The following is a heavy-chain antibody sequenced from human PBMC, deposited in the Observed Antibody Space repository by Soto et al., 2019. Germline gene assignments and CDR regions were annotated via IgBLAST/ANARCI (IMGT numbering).Heavy chain of an antibody. J-gene: IGHJ4*02. Sequence: QVQLVQSGAEVKKPGSSVKVSCKASGGTFSSYAVSWVRQAPGQGLEWMGGIIPIFGTANYAQKFQGRVTITADKSTSTAYMELSSLRAEDTAVYYCASSKGSCWYEGYFDYWGQGTLVTVSS. CDR1: GGTFSSYA. CDR2: IIPIFGTA. V-gene: IGHV1-69*06. D-gene: IGHD6-19*01. CDR3: ASSKGSCWYEGYFDY.